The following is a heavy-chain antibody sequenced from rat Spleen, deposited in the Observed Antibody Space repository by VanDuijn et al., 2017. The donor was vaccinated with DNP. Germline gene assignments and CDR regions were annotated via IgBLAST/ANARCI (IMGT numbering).Heavy chain of an antibody. CDR3: ARYGRRVWDY. CDR2: ISYDGGGA. CDR1: GFTFSDYY. V-gene: IGHV5-22*01. D-gene: IGHD1-11*01. Sequence: EVQLVESGGGLVQPGRSLKLSCAASGFTFSDYYMAWVRQAPTKGLEWVAYISYDGGGAYYADSVKGRFTISRDNAKSTLYLQMNSLRSEDMATYYCARYGRRVWDYWGQGVMVTVSS. J-gene: IGHJ2*01.